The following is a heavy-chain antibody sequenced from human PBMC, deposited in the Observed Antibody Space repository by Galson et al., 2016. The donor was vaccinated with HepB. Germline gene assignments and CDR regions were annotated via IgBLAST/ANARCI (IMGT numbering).Heavy chain of an antibody. V-gene: IGHV3-74*01. J-gene: IGHJ3*01. D-gene: IGHD3-10*01. Sequence: SLRLSCAASGFTFNYYWMHWVRQAPGKGLVWVSHIHNAGSKITYADSVKGRFTISRDNAKNMLYLQMSSLRAEDTAVYYCARGEWGGFNVWGQGTLVTVSS. CDR3: ARGEWGGFNV. CDR1: GFTFNYYW. CDR2: IHNAGSKI.